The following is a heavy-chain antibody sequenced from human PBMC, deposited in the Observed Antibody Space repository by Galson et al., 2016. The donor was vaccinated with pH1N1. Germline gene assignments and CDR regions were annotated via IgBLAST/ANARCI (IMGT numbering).Heavy chain of an antibody. CDR3: ARLTGVFETADAFDI. Sequence: TLSLTCTLSRGSISDKDYSWSWIRQPPGKGLEWIGYISHTGSTCFNPSFKSRLTISLGGSRKQFSLKLTSVTAADTAVYYCARLTGVFETADAFDIWGQGTMVTVTP. V-gene: IGHV4-30-2*01. D-gene: IGHD2-8*01. CDR2: ISHTGST. J-gene: IGHJ3*02. CDR1: RGSISDKDYS.